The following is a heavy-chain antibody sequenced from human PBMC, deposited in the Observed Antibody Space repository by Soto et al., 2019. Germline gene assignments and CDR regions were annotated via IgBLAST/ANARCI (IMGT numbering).Heavy chain of an antibody. D-gene: IGHD6-13*01. CDR3: ARDRRLGAGVWFDP. CDR1: GYPFRNYG. J-gene: IGHJ5*02. Sequence: ASVKVSCKASGYPFRNYGINWLRQAPGQGLEWMGWISVYNGNTQYVQNLQGRVTVTTDTSTNTAYMELTSLRSDDTAVYYCARDRRLGAGVWFDPWGQGTPVTVSS. CDR2: ISVYNGNT. V-gene: IGHV1-18*01.